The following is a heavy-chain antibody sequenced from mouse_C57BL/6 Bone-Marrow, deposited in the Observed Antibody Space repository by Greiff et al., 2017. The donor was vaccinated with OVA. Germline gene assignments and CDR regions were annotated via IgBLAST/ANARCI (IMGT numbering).Heavy chain of an antibody. D-gene: IGHD1-1*01. CDR3: ANTVVATRYFDV. Sequence: EVKLMESGPGLVKPSQSLSLTCSVTGYSITSGYYWNWIRQFPGNTLEWMGYISYDGSNNYNPSLKNRISITRDTSKNQFFLKLNSVTTEDTATYYCANTVVATRYFDVWGTGTTVTVSS. J-gene: IGHJ1*03. CDR1: GYSITSGYY. V-gene: IGHV3-6*01. CDR2: ISYDGSN.